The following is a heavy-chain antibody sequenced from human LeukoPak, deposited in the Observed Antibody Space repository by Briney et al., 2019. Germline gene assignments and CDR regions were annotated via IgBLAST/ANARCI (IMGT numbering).Heavy chain of an antibody. CDR2: IYSGGST. J-gene: IGHJ4*02. Sequence: GGSLRLSCAASGFTFSSTYMSWVHQAPGRGLEWVSVIYSGGSTYYADSVQGRFTISRDNSKNTLYLQMNSLRAEDTAVYYCARSEWLVRGFGYWGQGILVTVSS. V-gene: IGHV3-53*01. D-gene: IGHD6-19*01. CDR3: ARSEWLVRGFGY. CDR1: GFTFSSTY.